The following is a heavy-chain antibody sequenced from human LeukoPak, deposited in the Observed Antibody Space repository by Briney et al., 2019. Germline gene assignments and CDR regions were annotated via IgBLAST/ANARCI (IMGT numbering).Heavy chain of an antibody. CDR1: GCTFTSYG. D-gene: IGHD6-19*01. CDR3: ARDANPEYSSGWYNWFDP. Sequence: ASVKVSCEASGCTFTSYGISWVRQAPGQGLEWMGWISAYNGNTNYAQKLQGRVTMTTDTSTSTAYMELRSLRSDDTAVYYCARDANPEYSSGWYNWFDPWGQGTLVTVSS. J-gene: IGHJ5*02. CDR2: ISAYNGNT. V-gene: IGHV1-18*01.